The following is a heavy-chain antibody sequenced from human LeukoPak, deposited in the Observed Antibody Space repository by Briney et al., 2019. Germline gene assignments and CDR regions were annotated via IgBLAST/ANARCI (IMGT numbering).Heavy chain of an antibody. V-gene: IGHV3-21*01. J-gene: IGHJ4*02. CDR2: ISSSSSYI. CDR1: GFTFNDYW. D-gene: IGHD6-13*01. CDR3: ASIAAAGTDFDY. Sequence: GGSLRLSCVGSGFTFNDYWIHWVRQAPGKGLEWVSSISSSSSYIYYADSVKGRFTISRDNAKNSLYLQMNSLRAEDTAVYYCASIAAAGTDFDYWGQGTLVTVSS.